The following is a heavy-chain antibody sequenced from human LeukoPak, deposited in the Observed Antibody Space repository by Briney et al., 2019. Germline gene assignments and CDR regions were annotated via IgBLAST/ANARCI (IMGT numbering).Heavy chain of an antibody. CDR1: GFTFSSYA. D-gene: IGHD2/OR15-2a*01. J-gene: IGHJ4*02. Sequence: GGSLRLSCAASGFTFSSYAMTWVRQAPGKGLEWVSVIGRNGNDIQYADSVKGRFTISRDNSKNTLYLQMNSLRAEDTAVYYCAREGPRGNSQFDYWGQGTLVTVSS. CDR3: AREGPRGNSQFDY. V-gene: IGHV3-23*01. CDR2: IGRNGNDI.